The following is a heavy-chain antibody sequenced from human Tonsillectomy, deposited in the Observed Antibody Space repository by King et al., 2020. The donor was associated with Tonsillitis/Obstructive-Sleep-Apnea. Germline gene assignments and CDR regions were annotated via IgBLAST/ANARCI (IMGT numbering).Heavy chain of an antibody. CDR3: ARDPQAGIAVAGTAFDI. CDR2: IYSGGST. CDR1: GFTVSSNY. D-gene: IGHD6-19*01. Sequence: VQLVESGGGLVQPRGSLRLSCAASGFTVSSNYMSWVRQAPGKGLEWVSVIYSGGSTYYAESVKGRFTISRDNSKNTLYLQMNSLRTEDTAVYYCARDPQAGIAVAGTAFDIWGQGTMVTVSS. V-gene: IGHV3-66*01. J-gene: IGHJ3*02.